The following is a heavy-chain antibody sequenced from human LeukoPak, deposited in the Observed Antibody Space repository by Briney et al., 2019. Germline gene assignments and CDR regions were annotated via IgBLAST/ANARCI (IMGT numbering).Heavy chain of an antibody. J-gene: IGHJ4*02. CDR2: IRSNANSYAT. CDR1: GLTFSGSA. D-gene: IGHD6-13*01. Sequence: PGGSLRLSCAASGLTFSGSAMHWVRQASGKGLEWVGRIRSNANSYATAYVASVKGRFTISRDDSKNTAYLQMNSLKTGDTAVYYCTRLYGSSSWYYFDYWGQGTLVTVSS. V-gene: IGHV3-73*01. CDR3: TRLYGSSSWYYFDY.